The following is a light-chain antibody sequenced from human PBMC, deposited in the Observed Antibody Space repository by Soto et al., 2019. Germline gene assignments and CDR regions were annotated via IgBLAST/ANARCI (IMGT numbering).Light chain of an antibody. Sequence: DIVMTQSPDSLAVSLGERATINFKSVQMVLYSSNNKDYLAWYQQKPGQPPKLLLYWASTRESGVPDRFSGSGSGTDFTLTISSLQAEDVAVYYCQQYYSTPLTFGGGTKVDI. V-gene: IGKV4-1*01. CDR1: QMVLYSSNNKDY. CDR3: QQYYSTPLT. CDR2: WAS. J-gene: IGKJ4*01.